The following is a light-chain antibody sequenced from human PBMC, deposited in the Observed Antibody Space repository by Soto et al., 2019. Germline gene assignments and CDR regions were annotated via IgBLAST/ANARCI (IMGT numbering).Light chain of an antibody. CDR3: SSLTSSSTYV. Sequence: QSALAQPASVSGSPGQSITISCTGTSSDVGGYNFVSWYQQHPGKAPKLMIYDLTYRSSGVSYRFSGSKSGNTASLTISGLQAEDEADYYCSSLTSSSTYVFGTGTKGTVL. J-gene: IGLJ1*01. CDR1: SSDVGGYNF. CDR2: DLT. V-gene: IGLV2-14*03.